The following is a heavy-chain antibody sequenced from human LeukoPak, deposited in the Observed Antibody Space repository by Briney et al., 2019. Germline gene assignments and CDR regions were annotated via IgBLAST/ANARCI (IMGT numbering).Heavy chain of an antibody. V-gene: IGHV4-59*01. D-gene: IGHD3-9*01. Sequence: PSETLSLTCTVSGGSIGSYYWSWIRQPPGKGLEWIGYIYYSGSTNYNPSLKSRVTISVDTSKNQFSLKLSSVTAADTAVYYCARDQRPYYDILTGYHSYYYYGMDVWGQGTTVTVSS. J-gene: IGHJ6*02. CDR2: IYYSGST. CDR3: ARDQRPYYDILTGYHSYYYYGMDV. CDR1: GGSIGSYY.